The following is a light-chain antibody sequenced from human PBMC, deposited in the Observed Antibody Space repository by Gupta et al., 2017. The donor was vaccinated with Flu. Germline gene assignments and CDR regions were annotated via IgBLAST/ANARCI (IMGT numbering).Light chain of an antibody. J-gene: IGKJ4*01. CDR1: QSISNF. V-gene: IGKV1-39*01. CDR3: QQTNSSPLS. CDR2: AAS. Sequence: DIQLTQSPSSLSASVGDSVTITCRASQSISNFLNWYQQKPGKAPKLLIFAASNLQTGDPSRFSGRGSGTDFTLTISSLQPEDFATYYCQQTNSSPLSFGGGTKVEIK.